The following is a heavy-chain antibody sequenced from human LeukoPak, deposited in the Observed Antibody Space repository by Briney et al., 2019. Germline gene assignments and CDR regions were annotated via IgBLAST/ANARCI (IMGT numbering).Heavy chain of an antibody. CDR3: ARGGYCSGGSCAYAFDI. CDR1: GYTFTGYY. V-gene: IGHV1-2*02. Sequence: ASVKVSCKASGYTFTGYYMHWVRQAPGQGLEWMGWINPNSGGTNYAQKFQSRVTMTRETSISTAYMELSRLRSDDTAVYYCARGGYCSGGSCAYAFDIWGQGKMVTVSS. J-gene: IGHJ3*02. CDR2: INPNSGGT. D-gene: IGHD2-15*01.